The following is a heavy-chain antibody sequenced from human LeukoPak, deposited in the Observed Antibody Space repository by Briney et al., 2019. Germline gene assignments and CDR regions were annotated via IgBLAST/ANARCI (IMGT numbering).Heavy chain of an antibody. CDR1: AFSFSDYA. V-gene: IGHV3-23*01. J-gene: IGHJ4*02. CDR2: ITGSGSDT. CDR3: AKDYLRQFAQFDY. D-gene: IGHD3-3*01. Sequence: GGSLRLSCAASAFSFSDYAMSWVRQAPGKGLEWVSAITGSGSDTYYADFVKGRFAIFRDNSKNMLYLQMNSLTAEDTAVYYCAKDYLRQFAQFDYWGQGTLVTVSS.